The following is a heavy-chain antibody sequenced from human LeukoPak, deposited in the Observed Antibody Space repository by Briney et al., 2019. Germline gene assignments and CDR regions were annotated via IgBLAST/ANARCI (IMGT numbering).Heavy chain of an antibody. D-gene: IGHD3-3*01. J-gene: IGHJ4*02. CDR2: ISYDGSNK. CDR3: AKDHQSEVITIFGVVIMAYYFDY. CDR1: GFTFSSYG. V-gene: IGHV3-30*18. Sequence: GRSLRLSCAASGFTFSSYGMHWVRQAPGKGLEWVAVISYDGSNKYYADSVKGRFTISRDNSKNTLYLQMNSLRAEDTAVYYCAKDHQSEVITIFGVVIMAYYFDYWGQGTLVTVSS.